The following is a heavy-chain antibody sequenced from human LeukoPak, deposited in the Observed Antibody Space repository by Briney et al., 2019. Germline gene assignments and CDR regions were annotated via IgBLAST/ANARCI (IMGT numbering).Heavy chain of an antibody. D-gene: IGHD2-21*02. CDR2: MSATGSDI. Sequence: GGSLRLSCAASGFTFSSYGMHWVRQAPGKGLQWVSTMSATGSDIHHADSVKGRFTISRDNSKNTLYLQMNSLRAEDTAVYYCAKDLVTWASGNWYFDLWGRGTLVTVSS. V-gene: IGHV3-23*01. CDR1: GFTFSSYG. J-gene: IGHJ2*01. CDR3: AKDLVTWASGNWYFDL.